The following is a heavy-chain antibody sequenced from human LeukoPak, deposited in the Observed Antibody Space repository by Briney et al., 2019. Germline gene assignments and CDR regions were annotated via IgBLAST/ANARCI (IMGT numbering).Heavy chain of an antibody. CDR1: GFTFSSYA. D-gene: IGHD3-3*01. CDR3: AKGVRFLEWLFYYMDV. CDR2: ISGSGGST. Sequence: GGSLRLSCAASGFTFSSYAMTWVRQAPGKGLEWVSGISGSGGSTYYADSVEGRFTISRDNSKNTLHLQMNSLRAEDTAVYYCAKGVRFLEWLFYYMDVWGKGTTVTVSS. J-gene: IGHJ6*03. V-gene: IGHV3-23*01.